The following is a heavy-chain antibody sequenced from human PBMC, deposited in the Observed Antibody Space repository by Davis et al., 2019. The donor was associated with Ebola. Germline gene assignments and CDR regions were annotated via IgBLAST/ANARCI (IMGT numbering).Heavy chain of an antibody. CDR2: IGPSGNSF. CDR3: TPDPAHGVDY. J-gene: IGHJ4*02. Sequence: GESLKISCEVSGFTFSDYYMSWIRQAPGKGLEWIAYIGPSGNSFYCADSVKGRFTISRDNAKNSLYLQMNSLKTEDTAMYYCTPDPAHGVDYWGQGTLVTVSS. V-gene: IGHV3-11*01. CDR1: GFTFSDYY. D-gene: IGHD3-10*01.